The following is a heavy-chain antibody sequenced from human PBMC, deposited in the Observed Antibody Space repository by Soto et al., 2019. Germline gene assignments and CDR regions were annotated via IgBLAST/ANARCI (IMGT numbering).Heavy chain of an antibody. V-gene: IGHV4-4*09. D-gene: IGHD4-17*01. CDR3: ARLRWETEKNYFDP. Sequence: SETLSLTCTVSGDSIGNSHWSWIRQPPGKGLEWIGLTFSCGSATYNPSLKSRVTISVDTSKNQLSLKLTSVTAADTAVYFCARLRWETEKNYFDPWGQGALVTVSS. J-gene: IGHJ5*02. CDR1: GDSIGNSH. CDR2: TFSCGSA.